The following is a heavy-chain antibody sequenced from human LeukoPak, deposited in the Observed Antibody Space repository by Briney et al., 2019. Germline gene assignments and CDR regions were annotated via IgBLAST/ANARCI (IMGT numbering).Heavy chain of an antibody. V-gene: IGHV4-31*03. D-gene: IGHD3-22*01. CDR3: ARDNPYYDTKWNAFDI. CDR1: GGSISSGGYY. CDR2: IYYSGST. J-gene: IGHJ3*02. Sequence: SETLSLTCTVSGGSISSGGYYWSWIRQHPGKGLEWIGYIYYSGSTYYNPSLKSRVTISVDTSKNQFSLKLSSVTAADTAVYYCARDNPYYDTKWNAFDIWGQGTMVTVSS.